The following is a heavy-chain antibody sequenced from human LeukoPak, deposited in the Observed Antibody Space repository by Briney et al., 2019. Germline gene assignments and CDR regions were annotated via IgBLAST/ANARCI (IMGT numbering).Heavy chain of an antibody. Sequence: SETQSLTCTVSGGSISGYYWSWIRQPPGKGLEWIGYIYYSGSTNYNPSLKSRVTISVDTSKNQFSLKLSSVTAADTAVYYCARVPYGGNDFDYWGQGSLVTVSS. D-gene: IGHD4-23*01. CDR2: IYYSGST. J-gene: IGHJ4*02. CDR3: ARVPYGGNDFDY. CDR1: GGSISGYY. V-gene: IGHV4-59*12.